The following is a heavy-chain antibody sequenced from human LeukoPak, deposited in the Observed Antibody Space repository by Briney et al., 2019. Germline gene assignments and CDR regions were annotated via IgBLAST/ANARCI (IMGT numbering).Heavy chain of an antibody. CDR1: GFTFSSYA. V-gene: IGHV3-23*01. D-gene: IGHD2-2*02. Sequence: GGSLRLSCAASGFTFSSYAMSWVRQAPGRGLVWISVISGSGGSTYYADSAKGRFTVSRDNSKNTLYLQMNSLRAEDTAVYFCAKDRGDCSSTSCNNWFDPWGQGTLVTASS. CDR2: ISGSGGST. CDR3: AKDRGDCSSTSCNNWFDP. J-gene: IGHJ5*02.